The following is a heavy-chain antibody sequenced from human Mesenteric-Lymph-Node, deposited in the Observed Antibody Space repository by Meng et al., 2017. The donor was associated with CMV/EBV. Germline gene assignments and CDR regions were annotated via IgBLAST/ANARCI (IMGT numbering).Heavy chain of an antibody. J-gene: IGHJ1*01. CDR1: GFTFSSYS. Sequence: GGSLKISCAASGFTFSSYSMNWVRQAPGKGLEWVSSISSSSSYIYYADSVKGRFTISRDNAKNSLYLQMNSLRAEDTAVYYCARPAGYCSSTSCYEYFQHWGQGTLVTVSS. CDR3: ARPAGYCSSTSCYEYFQH. D-gene: IGHD2-2*01. V-gene: IGHV3-21*01. CDR2: ISSSSSYI.